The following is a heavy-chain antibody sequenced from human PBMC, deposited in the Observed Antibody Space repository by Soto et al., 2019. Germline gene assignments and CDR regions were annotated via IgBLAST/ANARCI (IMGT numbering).Heavy chain of an antibody. J-gene: IGHJ6*02. V-gene: IGHV1-69*13. CDR3: AGGSPLPAAMMYYYYYGMDV. CDR2: IIPIFGTA. CDR1: GGTFSSYA. Sequence: GASVKVPCKASGGTFSSYAISWVRQAPGQGLEWMGGIIPIFGTANYAQKFQGRVTITADESTSTAYMELSSLRSEDTAVYYCAGGSPLPAAMMYYYYYGMDVWGQGTTVTVSS. D-gene: IGHD2-2*01.